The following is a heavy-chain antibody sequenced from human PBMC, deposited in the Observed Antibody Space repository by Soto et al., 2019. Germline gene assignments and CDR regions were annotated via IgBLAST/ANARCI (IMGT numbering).Heavy chain of an antibody. D-gene: IGHD5-12*01. CDR1: GGSISSSSYY. V-gene: IGHV4-39*01. CDR2: IYYSGST. Sequence: QLQLQESGPGLVKPSETLSLTCTVSGGSISSSSYYWGWIRQPPGKGLEWIGSIYYSGSTYYNPSVKSRVTISVDTSKNQFSLKLSSVTAADTAVYYCARPKGYSGYGRAFDIWGQGTMVTVSS. J-gene: IGHJ3*02. CDR3: ARPKGYSGYGRAFDI.